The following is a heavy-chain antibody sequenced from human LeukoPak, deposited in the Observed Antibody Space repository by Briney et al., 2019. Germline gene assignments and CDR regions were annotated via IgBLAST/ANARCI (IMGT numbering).Heavy chain of an antibody. J-gene: IGHJ6*03. Sequence: ASVTVSCKASGYTFTSYYMHWVRQAPGQGLEWMGIINPSGGSTSYAQKFQGRVTMTRDTSTSTVYMELSSLRSEDTAVYYCARAIDRQLGFSTGIYYYYMDVWGKGTTVTVSS. CDR2: INPSGGST. D-gene: IGHD6-6*01. V-gene: IGHV1-46*01. CDR1: GYTFTSYY. CDR3: ARAIDRQLGFSTGIYYYYMDV.